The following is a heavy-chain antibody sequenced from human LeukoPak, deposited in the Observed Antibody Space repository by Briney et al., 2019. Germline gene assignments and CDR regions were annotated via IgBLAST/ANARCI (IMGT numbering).Heavy chain of an antibody. V-gene: IGHV3-30*18. CDR3: AKDILWGVTANP. D-gene: IGHD2-21*02. Sequence: GGSLRLSCAASGFTFSSYGMHWVRQAPGKGLEWVAVISYDGSNKYYADSVKGRFTISRDNSKNTLYLQMNSLRTEDTALYYCAKDILWGVTANPWGQGTLVTVSS. CDR1: GFTFSSYG. CDR2: ISYDGSNK. J-gene: IGHJ1*01.